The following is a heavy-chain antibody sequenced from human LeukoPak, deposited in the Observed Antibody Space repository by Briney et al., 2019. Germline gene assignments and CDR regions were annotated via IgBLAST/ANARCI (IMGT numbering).Heavy chain of an antibody. Sequence: EASAKVSCKASGGTFSSYAISWVRQAPGQGLEWMGGIIPIFGTANYAQKFQGRVTITADESTSTAYMELSSLRSEDTAVYYRARAYYDILTGYYNNYYYGMDVWGQGTTVTVSS. V-gene: IGHV1-69*01. J-gene: IGHJ6*02. D-gene: IGHD3-9*01. CDR1: GGTFSSYA. CDR2: IIPIFGTA. CDR3: ARAYYDILTGYYNNYYYGMDV.